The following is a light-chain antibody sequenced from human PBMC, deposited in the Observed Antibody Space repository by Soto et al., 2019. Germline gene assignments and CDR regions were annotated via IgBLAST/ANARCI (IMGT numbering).Light chain of an antibody. Sequence: QSALTQPRSVSGSPGESVTITCTGTSSDVGGYNSVSWYQQRPDKAPKLMIYDVNKWPSGVPDRFSGSKSGNTSSLTISGLQADDDADYYCFAYAGDNSFYVFGTGTKLTVL. J-gene: IGLJ1*01. CDR3: FAYAGDNSFYV. CDR2: DVN. CDR1: SSDVGGYNS. V-gene: IGLV2-11*01.